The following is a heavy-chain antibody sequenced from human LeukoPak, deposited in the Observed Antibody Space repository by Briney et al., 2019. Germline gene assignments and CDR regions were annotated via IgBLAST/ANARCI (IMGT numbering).Heavy chain of an antibody. CDR3: ARAPVGGPLRFFDY. Sequence: ASVKVSCKASGYTFTGYYFHWVRQAPGQGLEWMGWINPNSGGTNHAQNFQDRVTMTRDTSISTAYMELNSLTSDDTAVYYCARAPVGGPLRFFDYWGQGTLVTVSS. J-gene: IGHJ4*02. CDR2: INPNSGGT. CDR1: GYTFTGYY. D-gene: IGHD3-3*01. V-gene: IGHV1-2*02.